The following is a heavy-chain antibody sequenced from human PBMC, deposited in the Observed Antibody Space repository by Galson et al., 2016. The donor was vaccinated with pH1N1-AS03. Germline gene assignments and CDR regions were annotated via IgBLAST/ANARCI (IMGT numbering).Heavy chain of an antibody. CDR1: GFTFSDYY. Sequence: GSLRLSCAASGFTFSDYYMGWIRQAPGKGLEWVSYISNLGSPIYYSDSVRGRFTISREDAKNSLSLQMNSLRAEDTAVYYCARAQRFCRGADCQPYPYYFDYWGQGTLVTVSS. CDR3: ARAQRFCRGADCQPYPYYFDY. V-gene: IGHV3-11*01. J-gene: IGHJ4*02. D-gene: IGHD2-21*02. CDR2: ISNLGSPI.